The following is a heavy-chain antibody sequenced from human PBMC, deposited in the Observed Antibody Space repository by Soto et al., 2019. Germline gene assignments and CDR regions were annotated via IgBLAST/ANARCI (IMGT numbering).Heavy chain of an antibody. Sequence: EVQLLESGGGLVQPGGSLRLSCAASGFTFSTYSMTWVRQAPGKGLEWVSTIRDSGHSTHYADSVRGRFAISRDNSKNTLFLQMNSLRAEDTAVYYCARVKAQILSNGWYGGDDIWGQGTMVTVSS. D-gene: IGHD6-19*01. CDR1: GFTFSTYS. J-gene: IGHJ3*02. V-gene: IGHV3-23*01. CDR2: IRDSGHST. CDR3: ARVKAQILSNGWYGGDDI.